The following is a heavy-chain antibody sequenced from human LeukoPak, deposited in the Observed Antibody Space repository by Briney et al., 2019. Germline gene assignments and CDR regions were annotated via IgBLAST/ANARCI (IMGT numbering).Heavy chain of an antibody. CDR3: AKLGGHPLHNYYVGV. D-gene: IGHD3-16*01. J-gene: IGHJ6*03. CDR1: GFAFSSYA. Sequence: GGSLRLSCAASGFAFSSYAMSWVRQAPGKGLEWVSGILDSGYSTYYANSVKGRFTISRDNSNNTLYLQMNSLRAEDTAVYYCAKLGGHPLHNYYVGVWGKGTTVAVSS. CDR2: ILDSGYST. V-gene: IGHV3-23*01.